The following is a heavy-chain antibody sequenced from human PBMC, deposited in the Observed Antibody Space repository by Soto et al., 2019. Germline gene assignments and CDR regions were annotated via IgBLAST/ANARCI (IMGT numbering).Heavy chain of an antibody. J-gene: IGHJ6*02. CDR2: INAGNGNT. CDR1: GYTFTSYA. CDR3: PRDPSYYGMDV. V-gene: IGHV1-3*05. Sequence: QVQLVQSGAEEKKPGASVKVSCKASGYTFTSYAMHWVRQAPGQRLEWMGWINAGNGNTKYSQKCQGRVTITRETSARTASRELSSLRSEDTAVYSCPRDPSYYGMDVWCQGTTFPVSS.